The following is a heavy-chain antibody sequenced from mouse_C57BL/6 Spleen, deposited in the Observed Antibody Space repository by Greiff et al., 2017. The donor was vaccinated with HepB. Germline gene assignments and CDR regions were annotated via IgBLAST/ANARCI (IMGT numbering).Heavy chain of an antibody. CDR1: GYTFTNYW. D-gene: IGHD1-1*01. CDR2: IYPGGGYT. J-gene: IGHJ3*01. Sequence: VQLQQPGAELVRPGTSVKMSCKASGYTFTNYWIGWAKQRPGHGLEWIGDIYPGGGYTNYNEKFKGKATLTADKSSSTAYMQFSSLTSEDSAIYYCAREGTTVVAPFAYWGQGTLVTVSA. CDR3: AREGTTVVAPFAY. V-gene: IGHV1-63*01.